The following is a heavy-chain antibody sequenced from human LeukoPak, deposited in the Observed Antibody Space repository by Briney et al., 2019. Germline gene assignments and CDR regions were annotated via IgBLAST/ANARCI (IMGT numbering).Heavy chain of an antibody. CDR2: INHSGST. CDR3: ARQGYDFWSGYSQTNYYGMDV. D-gene: IGHD3-3*01. V-gene: IGHV4-34*01. Sequence: SETLSLTCAVYGGSFSGYYWSWIRQPPGKGLEWIGEINHSGSTNYNPSLKSRFTISVDTSKNQFSLKLSSVTAADTAVYYCARQGYDFWSGYSQTNYYGMDVWGQGTTVTVSS. J-gene: IGHJ6*02. CDR1: GGSFSGYY.